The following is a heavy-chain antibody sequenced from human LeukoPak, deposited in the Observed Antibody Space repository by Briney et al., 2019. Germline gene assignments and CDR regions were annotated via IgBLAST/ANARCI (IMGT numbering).Heavy chain of an antibody. Sequence: ASVKVSCKASGYTFTGYYMHWVRQAPGQGPEWMGWINPNSGGTNYAQKFQGRVTMTRDTSISTAYMELSRLRSDDTAVYYCARGAWQQLPEYYFDYWGQGTLVTVSS. CDR1: GYTFTGYY. J-gene: IGHJ4*02. V-gene: IGHV1-2*02. CDR3: ARGAWQQLPEYYFDY. CDR2: INPNSGGT. D-gene: IGHD6-13*01.